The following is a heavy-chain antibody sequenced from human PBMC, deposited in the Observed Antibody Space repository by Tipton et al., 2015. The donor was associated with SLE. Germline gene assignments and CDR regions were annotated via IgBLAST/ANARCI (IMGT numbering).Heavy chain of an antibody. D-gene: IGHD6-13*01. CDR1: GGSISSGGYS. CDR3: ARLVAIGDSTSWYDYFDY. CDR2: IYDSGST. V-gene: IGHV4-30-2*02. J-gene: IGHJ4*02. Sequence: TLSLTCAVSGGSISSGGYSWSWIRQPPGKGLEWIGYIYDSGSTYYNPSLKSRLSISVDTSKNQFSLKLSSVTAADTAVYYCARLVAIGDSTSWYDYFDYWGQGSLVTVSS.